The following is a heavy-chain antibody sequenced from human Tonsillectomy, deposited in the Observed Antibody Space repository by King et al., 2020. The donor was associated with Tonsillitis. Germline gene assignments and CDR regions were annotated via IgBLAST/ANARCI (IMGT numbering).Heavy chain of an antibody. D-gene: IGHD2-21*02. J-gene: IGHJ4*02. CDR3: AKDVGDIYRNLDF. V-gene: IGHV3-9*01. CDR2: INVNSCAV. Sequence: VQLVESGGGSVQTGGSLRLSCTGSGYAFYCYALHSVRQVPGNVLEWVSGINVNSCAVGYGVSVEGRFTISRANAKNSLYLQMDSLRSEDTALYYCAKDVGDIYRNLDFWGQGTLVTVSS. CDR1: GYAFYCYA.